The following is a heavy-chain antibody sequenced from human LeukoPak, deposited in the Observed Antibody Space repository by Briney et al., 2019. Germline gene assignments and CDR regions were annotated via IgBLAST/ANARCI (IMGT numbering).Heavy chain of an antibody. CDR3: AREMATIRGDAFDI. J-gene: IGHJ3*02. CDR2: IYYSGST. V-gene: IGHV4-39*07. CDR1: GGSISSSSYY. D-gene: IGHD5-24*01. Sequence: SETLSLTCTVSGGSISSSSYYWGWIRQPPGKGLEWIGSIYYSGSTYYNPSLKSRVTISVDTSKNQFSLKLSSVTAADTAVYYCAREMATIRGDAFDIWGQGTMVTVSS.